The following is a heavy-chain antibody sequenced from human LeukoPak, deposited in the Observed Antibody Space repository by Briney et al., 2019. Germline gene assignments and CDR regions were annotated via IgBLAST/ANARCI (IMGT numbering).Heavy chain of an antibody. CDR2: ISAYNGNT. V-gene: IGHV1-18*01. Sequence: APVKVSCKASGYTFTSYGISWVRQAPGQGLEWMGWISAYNGNTNYAQKLQGRVTMTTDTSTSTAYMELRSLRSDDTAVYYCARVGWLRSPDAFDIWGQGTMVTVSS. CDR1: GYTFTSYG. D-gene: IGHD6-19*01. CDR3: ARVGWLRSPDAFDI. J-gene: IGHJ3*02.